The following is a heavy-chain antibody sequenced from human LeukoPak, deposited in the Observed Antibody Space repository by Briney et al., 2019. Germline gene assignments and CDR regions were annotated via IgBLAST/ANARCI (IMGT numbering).Heavy chain of an antibody. CDR1: GFTFSSYA. CDR2: ISGSGGST. J-gene: IGHJ5*02. V-gene: IGHV3-23*01. D-gene: IGHD4-17*01. Sequence: QTGGSLRLSRAASGFTFSSYAMSWVRQAPGKGLEWVSAISGSGGSTYYADSVKGRFTISRDNSKNTLYLQMNSLRAEDTAVYYCAKGRDYGGYGWFDPWGQGTLVTVSS. CDR3: AKGRDYGGYGWFDP.